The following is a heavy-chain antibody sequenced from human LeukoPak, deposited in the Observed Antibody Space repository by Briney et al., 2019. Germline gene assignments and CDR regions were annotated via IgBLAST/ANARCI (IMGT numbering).Heavy chain of an antibody. Sequence: SGPTLVNPTQPLTLTCTFSGFSLSTSGMCVSWIRQPPGKALEWLARIDWDDDKYYSTSLKTRLTISKDTSKNQVVLTMTNMDPVDTATYYCARAPSTAMVDWHFDLWGRGTLVTVSS. J-gene: IGHJ2*01. V-gene: IGHV2-70*11. D-gene: IGHD5-18*01. CDR3: ARAPSTAMVDWHFDL. CDR2: IDWDDDK. CDR1: GFSLSTSGMC.